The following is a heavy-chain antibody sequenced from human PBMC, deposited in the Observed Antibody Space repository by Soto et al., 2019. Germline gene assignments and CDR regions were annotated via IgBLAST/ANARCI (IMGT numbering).Heavy chain of an antibody. D-gene: IGHD4-17*01. Sequence: EVQLVESGGGLVQPGGSLRLSCAVSGFTFGHYWMHWVRQAPGKGLMWVSRINGDGRITTYADSVEGRFTISRDNAKNTVSREMNNLRVEDTAVYYCARDFTTAETPGDDFDYWGQGTLVTVSS. V-gene: IGHV3-74*03. J-gene: IGHJ4*02. CDR3: ARDFTTAETPGDDFDY. CDR2: INGDGRIT. CDR1: GFTFGHYW.